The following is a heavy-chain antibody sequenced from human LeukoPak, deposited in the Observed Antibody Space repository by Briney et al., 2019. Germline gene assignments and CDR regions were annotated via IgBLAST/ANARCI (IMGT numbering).Heavy chain of an antibody. CDR3: ARVRFGELGVPDFDY. Sequence: GGSLRLSCAASRFTLSTYWMSWVRQAPGKGLEWVAHIKQDGSQEYYVDSVKGRFTISRDNSKNTLYLQMNSLRAEDTAVYYCARVRFGELGVPDFDYWGQGTLVTVSS. V-gene: IGHV3-7*01. J-gene: IGHJ4*02. CDR2: IKQDGSQE. D-gene: IGHD3-10*01. CDR1: RFTLSTYW.